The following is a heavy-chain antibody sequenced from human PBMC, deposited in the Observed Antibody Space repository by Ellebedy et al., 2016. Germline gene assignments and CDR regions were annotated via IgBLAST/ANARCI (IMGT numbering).Heavy chain of an antibody. CDR3: YYGHYSGF. CDR1: GFTFSDFF. CDR2: ISAGGDIT. D-gene: IGHD4-17*01. Sequence: GGSLRLSXVASGFTFSDFFMTWVRQAPGGGLEWVSTISAGGDITFSADSVKGRFTISRDNSRDTLYLQMNSLRAEDTAVYYCYYGHYSGFWGQGTLVTVSS. J-gene: IGHJ4*02. V-gene: IGHV3-23*01.